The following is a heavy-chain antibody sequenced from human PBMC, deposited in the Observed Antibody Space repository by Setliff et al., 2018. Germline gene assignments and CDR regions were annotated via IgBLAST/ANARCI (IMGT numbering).Heavy chain of an antibody. CDR1: GGSINRDY. CDR2: IHYSGNT. D-gene: IGHD1-26*01. V-gene: IGHV4-59*08. J-gene: IGHJ4*02. CDR3: ARGDSSGNNYPVLDY. Sequence: SETLSLTCSVSGGSINRDYWNWIRQPPGKGLEWLGYIHYSGNTNYHPSLSSRVTISADSSKNQFSLQLVSVTASDTAVYYCARGDSSGNNYPVLDYWGQGILVTVSS.